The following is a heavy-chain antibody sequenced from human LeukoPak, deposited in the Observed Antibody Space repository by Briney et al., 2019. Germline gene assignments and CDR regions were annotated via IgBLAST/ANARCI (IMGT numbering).Heavy chain of an antibody. CDR2: IYTSGST. CDR3: ARRIVGTVVPGAIRRIGPWNC. Sequence: SETLSLTCTVSGGSISSYYWSWIRQPAGKGMEWIGRIYTSGSTNYNPSLKSRVTMSVDTSKNQFSLKLSSVTAADTAVYYCARRIVGTVVPGAIRRIGPWNCWGQGTLVTVSS. J-gene: IGHJ4*02. CDR1: GGSISSYY. V-gene: IGHV4-4*07. D-gene: IGHD2-2*02.